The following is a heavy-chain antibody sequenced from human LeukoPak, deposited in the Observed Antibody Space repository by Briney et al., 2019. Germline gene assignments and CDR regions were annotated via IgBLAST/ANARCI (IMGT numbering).Heavy chain of an antibody. D-gene: IGHD3-3*01. CDR2: VDPSDSYT. CDR3: ARRDFWSGYYSYFDY. CDR1: GYIFTDYW. Sequence: GESLKISCKGSGYIFTDYWISWVRQMPGKGLEWMGRVDPSDSYTTYSPSFQGHVTISVDKSISTAYLQWSSLKASDTAMYYCARRDFWSGYYSYFDYWGQGTLVTVSS. V-gene: IGHV5-10-1*01. J-gene: IGHJ4*02.